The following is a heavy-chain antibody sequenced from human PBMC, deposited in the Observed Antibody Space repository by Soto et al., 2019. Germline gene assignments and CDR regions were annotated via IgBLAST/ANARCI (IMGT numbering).Heavy chain of an antibody. V-gene: IGHV3-30-3*01. Sequence: QVQLVESGGGVVQPGRSLRLSCAASGFTFSSYAMHWVRQAPGKGLEWVAVISYDGSNKYYADSMKGRFTISRDNSKNTLYLQMNSLRAEDTAVYYCASLTMIVPYYFDYWGQGTLVTVSS. J-gene: IGHJ4*02. CDR1: GFTFSSYA. D-gene: IGHD3-22*01. CDR2: ISYDGSNK. CDR3: ASLTMIVPYYFDY.